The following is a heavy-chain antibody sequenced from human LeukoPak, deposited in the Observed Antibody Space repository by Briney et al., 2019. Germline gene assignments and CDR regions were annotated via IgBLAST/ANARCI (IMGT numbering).Heavy chain of an antibody. Sequence: PSETLSLTCTVSGGSISSYYWSWIRQPPGKGLEWIGYIYYSGSTNYNPSLKSRVTISVDTSKNQFSLKLSSVTAADTAVYYCVRQGYCSSISCYNYYYYYGMDVWGQGTTVTVSS. CDR3: VRQGYCSSISCYNYYYYYGMDV. CDR1: GGSISSYY. D-gene: IGHD2-2*02. V-gene: IGHV4-59*01. J-gene: IGHJ6*02. CDR2: IYYSGST.